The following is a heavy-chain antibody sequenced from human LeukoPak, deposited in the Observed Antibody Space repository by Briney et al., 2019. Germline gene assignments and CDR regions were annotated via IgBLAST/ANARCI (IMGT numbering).Heavy chain of an antibody. V-gene: IGHV3-30*04. CDR2: ISYDGSDK. D-gene: IGHD2-8*01. CDR1: GFTFSSYT. Sequence: GGSLRLSCAASGFTFSSYTMHWVRQAPGRGLEWVAVISYDGSDKYYADFVKGRFTISRDNSKNTLYLQMNSLRAEDTAVYYCARTPTILGYCTNGICPPRHGMDVWGQGTTVTVSS. CDR3: ARTPTILGYCTNGICPPRHGMDV. J-gene: IGHJ6*02.